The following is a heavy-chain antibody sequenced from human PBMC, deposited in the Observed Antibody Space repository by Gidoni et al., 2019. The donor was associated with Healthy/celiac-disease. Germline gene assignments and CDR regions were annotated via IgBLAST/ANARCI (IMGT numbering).Heavy chain of an antibody. D-gene: IGHD3-10*01. J-gene: IGHJ6*02. CDR3: AGGGYYYYYGMDV. V-gene: IGHV3-74*01. CDR1: GFPFSSYW. Sequence: EVQLVESGGGLVQPGGPLRLSCAASGFPFSSYWMHWVRQAPGKGLVWVSRINSDGSSTSYADSVKGRFTISRDNAKNTLYLQMNSLRAEDTAVYYCAGGGYYYYYGMDVWGQGTTVTVSS. CDR2: INSDGSST.